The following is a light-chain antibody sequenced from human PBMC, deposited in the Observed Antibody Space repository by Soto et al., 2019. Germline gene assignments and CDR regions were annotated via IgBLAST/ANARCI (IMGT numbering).Light chain of an antibody. CDR3: QQYDTLPPT. CDR2: DAS. Sequence: DIQMTQSPSSLSASVGDRVTITCPASQDISNYLNWYQQKPGKAPKLLIYDASNLETGVPSRFSGSGSGTDFTFTISSLQPEDIATYYCQQYDTLPPTFGQGTKVDIK. J-gene: IGKJ1*01. V-gene: IGKV1-33*01. CDR1: QDISNY.